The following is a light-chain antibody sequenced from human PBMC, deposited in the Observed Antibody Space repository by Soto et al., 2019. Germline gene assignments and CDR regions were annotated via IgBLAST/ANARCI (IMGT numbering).Light chain of an antibody. CDR2: AAS. J-gene: IGKJ1*01. CDR3: QQYGSSPWT. Sequence: EVMLTQSPGTLSLSPGDRATLSCRASQTVSSSYLAWYQQKPGQAPSLLIYAASSRATGIPDRFSGSGSGTDFTLTVSRLEPEDFAVYYCQQYGSSPWTFGQGTKVDIK. V-gene: IGKV3-20*01. CDR1: QTVSSSY.